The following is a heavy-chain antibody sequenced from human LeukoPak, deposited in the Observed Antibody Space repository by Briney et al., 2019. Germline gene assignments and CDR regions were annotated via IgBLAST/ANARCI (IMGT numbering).Heavy chain of an antibody. CDR2: IYPGDSDT. D-gene: IGHD2-15*01. V-gene: IGHV5-51*01. CDR1: GYNFITYW. J-gene: IGHJ3*01. CDR3: ARQQQFCSGGNCYSLNAFDL. Sequence: PGESLKISCKGSGYNFITYWIGWVRQMPGKGLEWMGIIYPGDSDTRYSPSFQGQVTISADKSISTAYLQWSSLKASDTAVYYCARQQQFCSGGNCYSLNAFDLWGQGTVVTVSS.